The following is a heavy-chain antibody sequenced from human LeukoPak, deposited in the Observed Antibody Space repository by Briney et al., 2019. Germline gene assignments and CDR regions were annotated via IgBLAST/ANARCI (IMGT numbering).Heavy chain of an antibody. CDR1: GSSISSGTYY. D-gene: IGHD2-21*01. Sequence: SETLSLTCIVSGSSISSGTYYWGWIRQHPGKGLEWIGYIFYSGSTYYNPSLKSRLTISVDTSKNQFSLKLNSVTAADTAVYYCASRSPPGETGYFDYWGQGTLVTVSS. CDR3: ASRSPPGETGYFDY. J-gene: IGHJ4*02. CDR2: IFYSGST. V-gene: IGHV4-31*03.